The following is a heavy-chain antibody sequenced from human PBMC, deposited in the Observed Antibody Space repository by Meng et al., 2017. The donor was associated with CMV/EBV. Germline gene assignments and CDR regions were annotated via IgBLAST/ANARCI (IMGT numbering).Heavy chain of an antibody. CDR3: ARGGNWFDP. Sequence: QVQRQEWGAGRLKPAQTLALTCAVYGGSFSGYYWSWIRQPPGKGLEWIGEINHSGSTNYNPSLKSRVTISVDTSKNQFSLKLSSVTAADTAVYYCARGGNWFDPWGQGTLVTVSS. CDR1: GGSFSGYY. CDR2: INHSGST. V-gene: IGHV4-34*01. J-gene: IGHJ5*02.